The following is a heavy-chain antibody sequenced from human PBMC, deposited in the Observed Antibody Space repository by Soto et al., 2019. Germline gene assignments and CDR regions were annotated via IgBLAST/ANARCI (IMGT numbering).Heavy chain of an antibody. J-gene: IGHJ4*02. CDR3: ARDGNLSSAYGDFDY. CDR2: IIPLFSTT. CDR1: GGAFNNSG. V-gene: IGHV1-69*01. D-gene: IGHD6-6*01. Sequence: QVELVQSGAEVKKPGSSVRVSCKASGGAFNNSGFTWVRQASGQGLEWMGQIIPLFSTTHYAQKFQGRVSITADGSTSTVHMALSSLTSEDTAVYYCARDGNLSSAYGDFDYWGQGTLVIVSS.